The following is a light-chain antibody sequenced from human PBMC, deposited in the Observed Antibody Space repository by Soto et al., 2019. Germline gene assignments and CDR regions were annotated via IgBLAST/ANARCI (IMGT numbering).Light chain of an antibody. CDR1: QSVSSN. Sequence: EIVMTQSPATLSVSPGERVTLSCRASQSVSSNLAWYQQKPGQAPSLLIYGAFTKATGIPARFSGTASGTDFTLTISSLQTKDYALSYCQQYNDWPLTFGQGTKV. V-gene: IGKV3-15*01. CDR2: GAF. CDR3: QQYNDWPLT. J-gene: IGKJ1*01.